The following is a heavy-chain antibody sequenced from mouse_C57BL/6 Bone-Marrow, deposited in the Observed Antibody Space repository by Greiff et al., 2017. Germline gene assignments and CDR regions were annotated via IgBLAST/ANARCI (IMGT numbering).Heavy chain of an antibody. V-gene: IGHV1-64*01. J-gene: IGHJ4*01. CDR3: ARSYDYDDDTMDV. D-gene: IGHD2-4*01. CDR2: MHPNGGSP. CDR1: GYTFTNYW. Sequence: QVQLQQPGAELVKPGASVKLSCKASGYTFTNYWMHWVKQRPGQGLEWIGMMHPNGGSPDYNEKFKSEATLSVDKSSRTAYMELSSLTSEDSAVYYCARSYDYDDDTMDVWGQGNSVTVTS.